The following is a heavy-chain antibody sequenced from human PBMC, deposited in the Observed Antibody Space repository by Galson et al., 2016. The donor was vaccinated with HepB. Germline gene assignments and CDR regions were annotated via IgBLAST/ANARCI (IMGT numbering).Heavy chain of an antibody. CDR2: IIDNGGRT. V-gene: IGHV3-64*01. J-gene: IGHJ4*02. D-gene: IGHD1-26*01. CDR1: GFTFSSHA. Sequence: SLRLSCAASGFTFSSHAMHWVRQAPGKGLECVSTIIDNGGRTFYANSLKGRFTISRDNSKNRLYLQMGSLRAEDMAVYFCARGRGGATQRYFDYWGRGTLVTVSS. CDR3: ARGRGGATQRYFDY.